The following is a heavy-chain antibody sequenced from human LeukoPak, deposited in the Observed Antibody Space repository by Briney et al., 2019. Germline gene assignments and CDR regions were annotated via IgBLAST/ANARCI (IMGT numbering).Heavy chain of an antibody. J-gene: IGHJ4*02. D-gene: IGHD1-26*01. CDR1: GFSVSDNY. Sequence: GGSLRLSCAVSGFSVSDNYMSWVRQAPGKGLEWVSVIYTTYSGGSTYYADSVKGRFTISRDNSRNTLYLQMNSLRAEDTAVYYCARHGSGPVGATNYWGQGTLVTVSS. V-gene: IGHV3-66*04. CDR3: ARHGSGPVGATNY. CDR2: IYTTYSGGST.